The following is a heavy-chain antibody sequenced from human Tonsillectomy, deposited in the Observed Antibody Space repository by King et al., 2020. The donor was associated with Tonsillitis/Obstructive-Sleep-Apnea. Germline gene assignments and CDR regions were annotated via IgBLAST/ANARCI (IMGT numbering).Heavy chain of an antibody. CDR3: ATEKVELRLYYYYYMDV. CDR2: FSYEGSNK. J-gene: IGHJ6*03. Sequence: VQLVEFGGGGVQPWRSLRLSCAASGFTFSSYAMHLVRQVPGKGLEWVAVFSYEGSNKYYADSVKGRFTISKDNSTIKLYLQMNSLRAEDTAVYYCATEKVELRLYYYYYMDVWGKGTTVTVSS. V-gene: IGHV3-30*01. D-gene: IGHD1-7*01. CDR1: GFTFSSYA.